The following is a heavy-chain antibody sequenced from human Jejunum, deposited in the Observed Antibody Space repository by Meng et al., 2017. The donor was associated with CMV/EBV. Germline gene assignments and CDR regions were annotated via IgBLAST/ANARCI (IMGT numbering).Heavy chain of an antibody. CDR2: KSPTESS. CDR1: ISNLNW. Sequence: ISNLNWWSWVRQSPGQGLEWLGEKSPTESSNYNPSLKSRVTISVDRSKNQFSLKLTSVTAADTAVYYCVRGRCTRTSCYKGAFDFWSQGTLVTVSS. CDR3: VRGRCTRTSCYKGAFDF. V-gene: IGHV4-4*02. J-gene: IGHJ4*02. D-gene: IGHD2-2*02.